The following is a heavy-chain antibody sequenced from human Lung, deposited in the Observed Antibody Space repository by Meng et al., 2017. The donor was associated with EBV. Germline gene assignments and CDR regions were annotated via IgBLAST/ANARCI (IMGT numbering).Heavy chain of an antibody. CDR1: EFTFSNGS. Sequence: MSVSTSGAASEFTFSNGSVHLVRQAPGKGLEWLTIISSDGTNKYYADSVKGRFTISRDNSKNTLYLQMNSLRAEDTAVYYCARGYKGGYWGQGTLVTVSS. J-gene: IGHJ4*02. CDR2: ISSDGTNK. D-gene: IGHD5-18*01. CDR3: ARGYKGGY. V-gene: IGHV3-30-3*01.